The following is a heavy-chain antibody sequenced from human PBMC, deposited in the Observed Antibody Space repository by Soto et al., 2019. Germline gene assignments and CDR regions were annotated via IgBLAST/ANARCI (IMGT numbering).Heavy chain of an antibody. V-gene: IGHV1-46*01. CDR1: GYGFTSFY. Sequence: SVKLSCKAFGYGFTSFYFHWVRQAPGQGLEWMGVINPSDGYTSYAQKFQGRITMTRDTSTSTVYMELTSLRSEDTAVYYCARDRWFDPWGQGALVTVS. CDR3: ARDRWFDP. J-gene: IGHJ5*02. CDR2: INPSDGYT.